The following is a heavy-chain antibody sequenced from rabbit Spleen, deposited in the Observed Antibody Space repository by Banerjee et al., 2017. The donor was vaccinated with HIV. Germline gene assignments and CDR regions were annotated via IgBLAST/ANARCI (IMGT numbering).Heavy chain of an antibody. CDR1: GFSFSSSDY. CDR3: ARDLVTVIGWNFYL. CDR2: IAGSSSGVT. D-gene: IGHD1-1*01. J-gene: IGHJ4*01. V-gene: IGHV1S40*01. Sequence: QSLEESGGDLVKPGASLTLTCTASGFSFSSSDYMCWVRQAPGKGLEWISCIAGSSSGVTYSATWAKGRFTCSKTSSTTVTLQMTSLTVADTATYFCARDLVTVIGWNFYLWGPGTLVTVS.